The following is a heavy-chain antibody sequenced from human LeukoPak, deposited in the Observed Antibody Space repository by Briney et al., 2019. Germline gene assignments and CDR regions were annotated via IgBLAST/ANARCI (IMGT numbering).Heavy chain of an antibody. J-gene: IGHJ4*02. D-gene: IGHD6-19*01. CDR2: ISDSGGNT. CDR3: ARNGWYYFDY. CDR1: GFTFSRYA. Sequence: GGSLRLSCAASGFTFSRYAMNWVRQAPGKGLEWVSVISDSGGNTYYADSVKGRFTISRDNAKNSLYLQMNSVRDEDTAVYYCARNGWYYFDYWGQGTLVTVSS. V-gene: IGHV3-48*02.